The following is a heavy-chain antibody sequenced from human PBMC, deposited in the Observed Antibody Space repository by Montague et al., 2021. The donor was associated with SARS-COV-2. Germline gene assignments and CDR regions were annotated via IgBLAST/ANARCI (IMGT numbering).Heavy chain of an antibody. J-gene: IGHJ4*02. Sequence: SETLSLTCAVYGASSSNYYWSWIRQSPGKGLEWVGEINHSGYTDYNPSXGSRLTISLDSSKKQFSLKMTSATAADTAIYYCASAPRYSFGFWAYWGQGTLVSVSS. CDR3: ASAPRYSFGFWAY. V-gene: IGHV4-34*01. CDR2: INHSGYT. CDR1: GASSSNYY. D-gene: IGHD5-12*01.